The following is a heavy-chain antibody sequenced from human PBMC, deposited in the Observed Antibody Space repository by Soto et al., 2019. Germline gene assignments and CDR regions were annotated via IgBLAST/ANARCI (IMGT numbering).Heavy chain of an antibody. CDR1: GYSISSGYY. Sequence: SETLSLTCAVSGYSISSGYYWGWIRQPPGKGLEWIGSIYHSGSTYYNPSLKSRVTISVDTSKNQFSLKLSSVTAADTAVYYCACMYYDSSGYPTYAFDYWGQGTLVTVSS. V-gene: IGHV4-38-2*01. CDR3: ACMYYDSSGYPTYAFDY. CDR2: IYHSGST. J-gene: IGHJ4*02. D-gene: IGHD3-22*01.